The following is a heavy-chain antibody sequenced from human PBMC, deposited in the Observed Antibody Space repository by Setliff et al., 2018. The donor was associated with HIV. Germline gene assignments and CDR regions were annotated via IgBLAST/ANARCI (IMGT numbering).Heavy chain of an antibody. J-gene: IGHJ4*02. D-gene: IGHD3-16*01. CDR3: ARLGRAIDDGVSSLRLDF. V-gene: IGHV4-4*09. Sequence: LSLTCVVSDDSFSNYDWTWIRQSPGKALEWIGYISSSGTTNYNPSLRSRVTISMETSNTRFSLWLRSATAADTATYFCARLGRAIDDGVSSLRLDFWGQGMLVTSPQ. CDR1: DDSFSNYD. CDR2: ISSSGTT.